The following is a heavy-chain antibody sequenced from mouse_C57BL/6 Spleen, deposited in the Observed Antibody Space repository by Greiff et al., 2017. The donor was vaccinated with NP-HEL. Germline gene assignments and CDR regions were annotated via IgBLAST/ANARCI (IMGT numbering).Heavy chain of an antibody. CDR1: GYAFTNYL. Sequence: QVQLQQSGAELVRPGTSVKVSCKASGYAFTNYLIEWVKQRPGQGLEWIGVINPGSGGTNYNEKFKGKATLTADKSSSTAYMQLSSLTSEDSAVYFCALDFDYWGQGTTLTVSS. V-gene: IGHV1-54*01. CDR2: INPGSGGT. J-gene: IGHJ2*01. CDR3: ALDFDY.